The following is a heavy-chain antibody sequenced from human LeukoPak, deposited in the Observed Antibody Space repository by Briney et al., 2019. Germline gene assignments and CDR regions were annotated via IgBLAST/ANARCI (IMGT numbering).Heavy chain of an antibody. CDR2: IYYSGST. Sequence: SETLSLTCTVSGGSISSYYWSWIRQPPGKGLEWIGYIYYSGSTNYNPSLKSRVTMSVDTSKNQFSLKLSSVTAADTAVYYCARWRYSSSPELDIWGQGTMVTVSS. D-gene: IGHD6-13*01. V-gene: IGHV4-59*08. CDR3: ARWRYSSSPELDI. CDR1: GGSISSYY. J-gene: IGHJ3*02.